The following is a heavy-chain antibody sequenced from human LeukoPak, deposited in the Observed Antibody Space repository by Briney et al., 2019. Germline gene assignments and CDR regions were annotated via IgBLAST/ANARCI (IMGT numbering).Heavy chain of an antibody. Sequence: ASVKVSCKASGYTFTSYYMHWVRQAPGQGLEWMGIINPSGGSTSYAQKFQGRVTMTRDTSISTAYMELSRLRSDDTAVYYCARSSCGGDCYRNGMDVWGQGTTVTVSS. CDR2: INPSGGST. CDR1: GYTFTSYY. J-gene: IGHJ6*02. D-gene: IGHD2-21*02. V-gene: IGHV1-46*01. CDR3: ARSSCGGDCYRNGMDV.